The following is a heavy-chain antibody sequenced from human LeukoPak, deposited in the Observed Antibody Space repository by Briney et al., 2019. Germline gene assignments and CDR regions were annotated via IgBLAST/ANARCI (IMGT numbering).Heavy chain of an antibody. J-gene: IGHJ5*02. V-gene: IGHV1-69*04. CDR1: GGTFSSYA. D-gene: IGHD3-22*01. Sequence: GASVKVPCKASGGTFSSYAIGWVRQAPGQGLEWMGRIIPIFGIANYAQKFQGRVTITADKSTSTAYMELSSLRSEDTAVYYCARDVGHSSGYCYNWFDPWGQGTLVTVSS. CDR3: ARDVGHSSGYCYNWFDP. CDR2: IIPIFGIA.